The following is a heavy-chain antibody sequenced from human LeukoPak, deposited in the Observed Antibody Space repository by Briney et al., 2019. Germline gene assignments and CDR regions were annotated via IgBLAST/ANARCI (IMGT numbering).Heavy chain of an antibody. CDR2: IFYTGKT. J-gene: IGHJ4*02. CDR1: GGSVYTSDYY. V-gene: IGHV4-39*07. Sequence: SKTLSLTCTVSGGSVYTSDYYWGWVRQPPGKGPEWIGDIFYTGKTNYNPSLKSRVSISIDTSKNQFSLKLTSVTAADTAVYYCARVFDSWGQGTLVTVSS. CDR3: ARVFDS.